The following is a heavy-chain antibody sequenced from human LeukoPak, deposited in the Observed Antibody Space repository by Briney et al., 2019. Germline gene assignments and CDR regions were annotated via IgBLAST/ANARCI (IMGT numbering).Heavy chain of an antibody. CDR1: GGTFSSYA. CDR3: ARGAYGSGSYYNYYFDY. J-gene: IGHJ4*02. V-gene: IGHV1-69*05. Sequence: ASVKVSCKASGGTFSSYAISWVRQAPGQGLEWMGGIIPIFGTANYAQKFQGRVTITTDESTSTAYMELSSLRSEDTAVYYCARGAYGSGSYYNYYFDYWGQGTLVTVSS. D-gene: IGHD3-10*01. CDR2: IIPIFGTA.